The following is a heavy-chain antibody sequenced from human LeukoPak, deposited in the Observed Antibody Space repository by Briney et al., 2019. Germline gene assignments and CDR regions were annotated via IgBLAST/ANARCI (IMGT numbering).Heavy chain of an antibody. V-gene: IGHV3-30-3*01. CDR2: ISYDGSNK. CDR3: ATGRDGYNLDY. D-gene: IGHD5-24*01. J-gene: IGHJ4*02. Sequence: PGRSLRLSCAASGFTFSSYAMHWVRQAPGKGQEWVAVISYDGSNKYYADSVKGRFTISRDNSKNTLYLQMNSLRAEDTAVYYCATGRDGYNLDYWGQGTLVTVSS. CDR1: GFTFSSYA.